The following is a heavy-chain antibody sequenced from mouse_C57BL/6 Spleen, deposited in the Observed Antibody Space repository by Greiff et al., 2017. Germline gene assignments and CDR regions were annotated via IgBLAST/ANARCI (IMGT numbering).Heavy chain of an antibody. CDR1: GYAFSSYW. CDR3: ASPGLLWDY. CDR2: IYPGDGDT. Sequence: QVQLQQSGAELVKPGASVKISCKASGYAFSSYWMNWVKRRPGKGLEWIGQIYPGDGDTNYNGKFKGKATLTADKSSSTAYMQLSSLTSEDSAVYFCASPGLLWDYWGQGTTLTVSS. V-gene: IGHV1-80*01. D-gene: IGHD2-10*01. J-gene: IGHJ2*01.